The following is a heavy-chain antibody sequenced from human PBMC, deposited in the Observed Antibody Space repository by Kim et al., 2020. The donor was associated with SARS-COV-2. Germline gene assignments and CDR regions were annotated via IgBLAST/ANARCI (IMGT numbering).Heavy chain of an antibody. D-gene: IGHD6-13*01. J-gene: IGHJ4*02. CDR3: AVESIAAAGSDIHY. CDR1: GGSISSSSYY. CDR2: IYYSGST. Sequence: SETLSLTCTVSGGSISSSSYYWGWIRQPPGKGLEWIGSIYYSGSTYYNPSLKSRVTISVDTSKNQFSLKLSSVTAADTAVYYCAVESIAAAGSDIHYWGQGTLVTVSS. V-gene: IGHV4-39*07.